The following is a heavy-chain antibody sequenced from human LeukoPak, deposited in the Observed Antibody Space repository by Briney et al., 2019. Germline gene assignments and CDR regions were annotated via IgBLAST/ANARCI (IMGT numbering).Heavy chain of an antibody. CDR2: ISSSSYI. CDR1: GFTFSSYS. CDR3: ARVDCSSTSCYTHYYGMDV. V-gene: IGHV3-21*01. D-gene: IGHD2-2*02. Sequence: GSLRLSCAASGFTFSSYSMNWVRQAPGKGLEWVSSISSSSYIYYADSVEGRFTISRDNAKNSLYLQMNSLRAEDTAVYYCARVDCSSTSCYTHYYGMDVWGQGTTVTVSS. J-gene: IGHJ6*02.